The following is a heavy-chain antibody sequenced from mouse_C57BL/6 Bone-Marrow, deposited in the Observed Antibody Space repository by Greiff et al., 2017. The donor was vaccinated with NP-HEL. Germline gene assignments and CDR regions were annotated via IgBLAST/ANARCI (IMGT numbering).Heavy chain of an antibody. CDR1: GFTFGGYG. D-gene: IGHD2-3*01. CDR2: ISSGGSYT. J-gene: IGHJ1*03. V-gene: IGHV5-6*01. CDR3: ARPGLLRLPWYFDV. Sequence: EVKLVESGGDLVKPGGSRKLSCAASGFTFGGYGISWVRRPPNRGLGWFAPISSGGSYTYYPDSVKGRFTISRDNAKNTLYLQMSSLKSEDTAMYYCARPGLLRLPWYFDVWGTGTTVTVSS.